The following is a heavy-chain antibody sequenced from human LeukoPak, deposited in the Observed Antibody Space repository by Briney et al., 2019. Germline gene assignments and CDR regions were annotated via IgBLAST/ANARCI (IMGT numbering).Heavy chain of an antibody. CDR2: ISSSSSYI. V-gene: IGHV3-21*01. CDR1: GFTFNSYS. D-gene: IGHD6-19*01. J-gene: IGHJ4*02. Sequence: GGSLRLSCAASGFTFNSYSMNWVRQAPGKGLEWVSSISSSSSYIYYADSVKGRFTISRDNAKNSLYLQMNSLRAEDTAVYYCARAVEQWLGYFDYWGQGTLVTVSS. CDR3: ARAVEQWLGYFDY.